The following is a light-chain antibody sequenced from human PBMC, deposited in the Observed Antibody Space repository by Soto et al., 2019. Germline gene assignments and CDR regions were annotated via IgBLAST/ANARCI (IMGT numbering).Light chain of an antibody. CDR3: QQYNNWPPYT. V-gene: IGKV3-15*01. CDR1: QSLTTN. Sequence: EIVMTQSPGTLSVSPGERATLSCGASQSLTTNLPWYQQKPGQVPRLLIYGASTRPTGIPARLGGSGSGTEFTLSISSLQSEDFAVYYCQQYNNWPPYTFGQGTKLEIK. CDR2: GAS. J-gene: IGKJ2*01.